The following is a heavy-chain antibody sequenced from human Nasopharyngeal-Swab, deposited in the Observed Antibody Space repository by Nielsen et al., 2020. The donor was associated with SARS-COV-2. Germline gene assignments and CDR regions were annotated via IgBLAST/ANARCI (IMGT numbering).Heavy chain of an antibody. J-gene: IGHJ4*02. D-gene: IGHD3-22*01. CDR2: IYYSGST. Sequence: SETLSLTCTVSGGSISSYYWSWIRHPPGKGLEWIGYIYYSGSTNYNPSLKSRVTISVDTSKNQFSLKLSSVTAADTAVYYCARTAPTYYYDSSGYWFDYWGQGTLVTVSS. CDR3: ARTAPTYYYDSSGYWFDY. V-gene: IGHV4-59*01. CDR1: GGSISSYY.